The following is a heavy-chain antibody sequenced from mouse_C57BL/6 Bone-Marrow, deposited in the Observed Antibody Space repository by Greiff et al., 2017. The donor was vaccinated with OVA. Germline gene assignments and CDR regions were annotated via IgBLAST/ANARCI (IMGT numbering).Heavy chain of an antibody. CDR2: IWSGGST. CDR3: ARNDYYGSSSLYYYAMDY. CDR1: GFSLTSYG. Sequence: VMLVESGPGLVQPSQSLSITCTVSGFSLTSYGVHWVRQSPGKGLEWLGVIWSGGSTDYNAAFISRLSISKDNSKSQVFFKMNSLQADDTAIYYCARNDYYGSSSLYYYAMDYWGQGTSVTVSS. J-gene: IGHJ4*01. D-gene: IGHD1-1*01. V-gene: IGHV2-2*01.